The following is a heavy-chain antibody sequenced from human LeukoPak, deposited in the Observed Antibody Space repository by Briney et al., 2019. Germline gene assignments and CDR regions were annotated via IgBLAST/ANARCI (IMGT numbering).Heavy chain of an antibody. CDR1: GGSISGYY. CDR2: VHYSGST. Sequence: SGTLSLTCTVSGGSISGYYWSRTRQPPGKGLECIGYVHYSGSTSYNPSLKSRVTISVDTSKNQFSLKLSSVTAADTAVYYCAREMVDCTDSSCPNRYYYGMDVWGQGTTVTVSS. J-gene: IGHJ6*02. CDR3: AREMVDCTDSSCPNRYYYGMDV. D-gene: IGHD2-8*02. V-gene: IGHV4-59*01.